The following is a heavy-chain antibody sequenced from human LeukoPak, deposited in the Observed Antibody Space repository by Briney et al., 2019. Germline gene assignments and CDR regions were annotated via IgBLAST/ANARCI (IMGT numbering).Heavy chain of an antibody. CDR1: GCSISSYY. CDR2: IYTSGST. Sequence: SETLSLTCTVSGCSISSYYWSWIRQPAGKGLEWIGRIYTSGSTNYNPSLKSRVTMSVDTSKNQFSLKLSSVTAADTAVYYCAREGFYYDSSGYPGLDYWGQGTLVTVSS. D-gene: IGHD3-22*01. CDR3: AREGFYYDSSGYPGLDY. V-gene: IGHV4-4*07. J-gene: IGHJ4*02.